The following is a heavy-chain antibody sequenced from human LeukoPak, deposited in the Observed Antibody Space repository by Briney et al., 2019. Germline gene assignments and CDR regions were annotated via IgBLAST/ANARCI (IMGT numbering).Heavy chain of an antibody. J-gene: IGHJ4*02. V-gene: IGHV4-59*12. D-gene: IGHD1-26*01. CDR2: IYYSGST. CDR3: ARGGALDC. Sequence: SETLSLTCTVSGGSISSYYWSWIRQPPGKGLEWIGYIYYSGSTNYNPSLKSRVTMSVNTSKNQFSLKLSSVTAADTDVYYCARGGALDCWGQGTLVTVSS. CDR1: GGSISSYY.